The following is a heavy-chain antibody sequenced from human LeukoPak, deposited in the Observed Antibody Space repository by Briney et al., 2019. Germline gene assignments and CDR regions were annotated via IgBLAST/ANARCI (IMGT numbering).Heavy chain of an antibody. J-gene: IGHJ4*02. Sequence: GGSLRLSCAASGFTFSTYTMNWVRQAPGKGLECVSSISSSSSYIYYADSVKGRFTISRDNAKNSLYLQMNSLRAEDTAVYYCARDALAAGYRLEWYYFDYWGQGTLVTVSS. V-gene: IGHV3-21*01. D-gene: IGHD2-2*01. CDR1: GFTFSTYT. CDR3: ARDALAAGYRLEWYYFDY. CDR2: ISSSSSYI.